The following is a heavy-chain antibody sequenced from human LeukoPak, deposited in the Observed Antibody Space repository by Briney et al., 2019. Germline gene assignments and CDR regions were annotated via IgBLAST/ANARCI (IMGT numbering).Heavy chain of an antibody. D-gene: IGHD6-19*01. Sequence: GGSLRLSCAASGFTFSSYAMSWVRQAPGKGLEWVSAISGSGGSTYYADSVKGRFTISRDNSKNTLYLQMNSLRAEDTAVYYCAKYRGIAVAGRQRRYYYYYMDVWGKGTTVTVSS. CDR1: GFTFSSYA. V-gene: IGHV3-23*01. CDR2: ISGSGGST. J-gene: IGHJ6*03. CDR3: AKYRGIAVAGRQRRYYYYYMDV.